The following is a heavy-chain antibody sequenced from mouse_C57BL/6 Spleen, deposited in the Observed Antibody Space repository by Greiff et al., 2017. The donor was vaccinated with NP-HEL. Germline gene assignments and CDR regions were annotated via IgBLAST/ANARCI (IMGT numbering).Heavy chain of an antibody. CDR1: GYTFTSYW. CDR2: IYPDSGST. Sequence: VQLQQPGAELVKPGASVKLSCKASGYTFTSYWMHWVKQRPGQGLEWIGMIYPDSGSTNYNEKFKSKATLTVDKSSSTAYMQLSSLTSEDYACYYCERGSNYLFAYWGQGTLVTVSA. V-gene: IGHV1-64*01. D-gene: IGHD2-5*01. CDR3: ERGSNYLFAY. J-gene: IGHJ3*01.